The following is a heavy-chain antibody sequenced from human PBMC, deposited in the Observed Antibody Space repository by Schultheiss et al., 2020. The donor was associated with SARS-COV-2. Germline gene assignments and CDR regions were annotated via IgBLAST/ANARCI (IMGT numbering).Heavy chain of an antibody. CDR2: ISYDGSNK. CDR1: GFTFSSYA. D-gene: IGHD3-3*01. CDR3: ARDRPYYDFWSGYYTGYYYMDV. Sequence: GESLKISCAASGFTFSSYAMHWVRQAPGKGLEWVAVISYDGSNKYYADSVKGRFTISRDNAKNSLYLQMNSLRAEDTAVYYCARDRPYYDFWSGYYTGYYYMDVWGKGTTVTVSS. V-gene: IGHV3-30-3*01. J-gene: IGHJ6*03.